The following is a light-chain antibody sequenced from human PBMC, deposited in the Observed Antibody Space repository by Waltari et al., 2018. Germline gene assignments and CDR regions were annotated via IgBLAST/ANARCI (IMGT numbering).Light chain of an antibody. CDR3: SSYTSSTHAV. J-gene: IGLJ7*01. Sequence: QSALTQPASVSGPPGQSITIPCPGTSSDVGGYNYVSWYQQHPGKAPKLMIYEVSNRPSGVSNRFSGSKSGNTASLTISGLQAEDEADYYCSSYTSSTHAVFGGGTQLTVL. V-gene: IGLV2-14*01. CDR2: EVS. CDR1: SSDVGGYNY.